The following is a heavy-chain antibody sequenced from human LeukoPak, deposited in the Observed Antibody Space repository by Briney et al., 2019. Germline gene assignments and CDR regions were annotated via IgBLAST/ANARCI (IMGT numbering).Heavy chain of an antibody. V-gene: IGHV4-39*07. CDR1: GGSISSSSYY. J-gene: IGHJ6*03. D-gene: IGHD3-9*01. CDR2: IYYSGST. CDR3: ARALYDILTGNYYYYMDV. Sequence: SETLSLTCTVSGGSISSSSYYWGWIRQPPGKGLEWIGSIYYSGSTYYNPSLKSRVTISVDTSKNQFSLKLSSVTAADTAVYYCARALYDILTGNYYYYMDVWGKGTTVTVSS.